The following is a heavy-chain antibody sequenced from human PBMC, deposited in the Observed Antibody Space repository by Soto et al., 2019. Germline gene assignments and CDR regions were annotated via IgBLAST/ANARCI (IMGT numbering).Heavy chain of an antibody. V-gene: IGHV5-51*01. CDR3: ARDYGDYHRFYGLDV. CDR2: IYPGDSET. J-gene: IGHJ6*02. D-gene: IGHD4-17*01. CDR1: GYKFISYW. Sequence: GESLKISCKGSGYKFISYWIGWVRQKPGKGLEWMGIIYPGDSETRYSPSFQGQVTISADKSISTAYLQWSSLKASDTAMYYCARDYGDYHRFYGLDVWGQGTTVTVSS.